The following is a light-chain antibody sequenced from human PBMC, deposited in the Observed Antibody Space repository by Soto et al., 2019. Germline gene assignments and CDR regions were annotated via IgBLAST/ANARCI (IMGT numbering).Light chain of an antibody. Sequence: DIVMTQSPDSLAVSLGERATINCKSSQSLLYSSNNKNYLAWYQQKPGQPPKLLIYWASTRESGVPDRFSGSGSGTDFTLTISSLQAEDVAVYYCQQYYSTPTWTFGQGTKVEI. CDR2: WAS. CDR1: QSLLYSSNNKNY. V-gene: IGKV4-1*01. CDR3: QQYYSTPTWT. J-gene: IGKJ1*01.